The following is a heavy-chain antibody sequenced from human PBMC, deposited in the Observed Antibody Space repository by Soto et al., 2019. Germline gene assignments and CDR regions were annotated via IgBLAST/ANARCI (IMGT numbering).Heavy chain of an antibody. CDR3: AREVNYYYDSCSWGAFDI. J-gene: IGHJ3*02. CDR2: IYYSGST. V-gene: IGHV4-59*01. CDR1: GGSISSYY. Sequence: KPSETLSLTCTVSGGSISSYYWSWIRQPPGKGLEWIGYIYYSGSTNYNPSLKSRVTISVDTSKNQFSLKLSSVTAADTAVYYCAREVNYYYDSCSWGAFDIWGQGTMVTVSS. D-gene: IGHD3-22*01.